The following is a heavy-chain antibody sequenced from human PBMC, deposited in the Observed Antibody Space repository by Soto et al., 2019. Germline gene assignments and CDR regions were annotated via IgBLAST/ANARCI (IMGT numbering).Heavy chain of an antibody. J-gene: IGHJ4*02. V-gene: IGHV3-66*01. CDR3: ARDPWAADY. D-gene: IGHD3-16*01. Sequence: EVQLVESGGGLVXPGGSLXLSCAXSGXXXXXXYMXXVRQAPGKGLEWVSVIYSGGSTFYADSVRGRFTISRDNSKNTVNLQMNSLRAEDTAVYYCARDPWAADYWGQGTLVTVSS. CDR1: GXXXXXXY. CDR2: IYSGGST.